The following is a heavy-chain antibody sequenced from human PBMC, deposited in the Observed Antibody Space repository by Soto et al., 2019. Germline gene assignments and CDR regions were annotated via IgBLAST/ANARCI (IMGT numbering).Heavy chain of an antibody. J-gene: IGHJ4*02. CDR2: IYYSGST. V-gene: IGHV4-31*03. CDR3: ARDLIDGYFDW. Sequence: QVQLQESGPGLVKPSQTLSLTCTVSGGSINSVAYYWSWIRQHPGKGLAWIGYIYYSGSTYYNPSLKSRLTISVDTSKIQFSLKLRSVTDADTALYYCARDLIDGYFDWWGQGTLITVSS. CDR1: GGSINSVAYY.